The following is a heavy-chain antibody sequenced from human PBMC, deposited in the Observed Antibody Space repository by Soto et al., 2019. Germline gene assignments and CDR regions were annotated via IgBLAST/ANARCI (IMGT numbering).Heavy chain of an antibody. J-gene: IGHJ4*02. Sequence: GGSLRLSCAASGFTFSTYAMSWVRQAPGKGLEWVSTIDNSGGITYYADSVKGRFTLSRDNAKNSLYLQMNSLRDEDTAVYYCAGGLRDGYNCLYYWGQGTPVTVSS. V-gene: IGHV3-23*05. CDR3: AGGLRDGYNCLYY. D-gene: IGHD5-12*01. CDR2: IDNSGGIT. CDR1: GFTFSTYA.